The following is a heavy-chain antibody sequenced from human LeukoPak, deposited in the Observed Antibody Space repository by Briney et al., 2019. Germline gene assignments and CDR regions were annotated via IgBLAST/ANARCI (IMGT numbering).Heavy chain of an antibody. CDR2: ISSSSIYI. Sequence: GGSLRLSCVASGFTFSSYSMNWVRQAPGKGLEWVSSISSSSIYIYYADSVKGRFAISRDNAKSSLSLQMNSLRAEDTAVYYCAREHSNYGDYFDYWGQGTLVTVSS. D-gene: IGHD4-11*01. V-gene: IGHV3-21*01. CDR3: AREHSNYGDYFDY. CDR1: GFTFSSYS. J-gene: IGHJ4*02.